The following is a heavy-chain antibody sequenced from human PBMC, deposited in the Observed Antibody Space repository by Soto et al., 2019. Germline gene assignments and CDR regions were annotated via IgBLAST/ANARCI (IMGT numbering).Heavy chain of an antibody. CDR1: GGSISSGGYY. D-gene: IGHD6-6*01. CDR3: ARDHREYSSSRAGWFDP. J-gene: IGHJ5*02. CDR2: IYYSGST. Sequence: QVQLQESGPGLVKPSQTLSLTCTVSGGSISSGGYYWSWIRQHPGKGLEWIGYIYYSGSTYYNPSLKSRVTISVDTSKNQFSLKLSSVTAADTAVYYCARDHREYSSSRAGWFDPWGQGTLVTVSS. V-gene: IGHV4-31*03.